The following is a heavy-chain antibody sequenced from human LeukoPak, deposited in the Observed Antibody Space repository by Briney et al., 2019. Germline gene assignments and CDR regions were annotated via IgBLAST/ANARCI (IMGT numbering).Heavy chain of an antibody. Sequence: SETLSLTCTVSGGSISSYYWSWIRQPPGKGLEWFGYIYDSGTTNYNPSLKSRVTISVDTSKNQFSLKLSSVTAADTAVYYCARSPMPHYYDSSGYSDWGQGTLVTVSS. CDR3: ARSPMPHYYDSSGYSD. V-gene: IGHV4-59*08. J-gene: IGHJ4*02. CDR2: IYDSGTT. CDR1: GGSISSYY. D-gene: IGHD3-22*01.